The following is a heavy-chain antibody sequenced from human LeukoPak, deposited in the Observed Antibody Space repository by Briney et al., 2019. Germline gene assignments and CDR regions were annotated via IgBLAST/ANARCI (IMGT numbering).Heavy chain of an antibody. CDR1: GFTFGSYS. CDR3: ARTIGNYFDY. D-gene: IGHD3-9*01. Sequence: GGSLRLSCAASGFTFGSYSMNWVRQAPGKGLEWVSSISSSSSYIYYADSVKGRFTISGDNAKNSLYLQMNSLRAEDTAVYYCARTIGNYFDYWGQGTLVTVSS. CDR2: ISSSSSYI. J-gene: IGHJ4*02. V-gene: IGHV3-21*01.